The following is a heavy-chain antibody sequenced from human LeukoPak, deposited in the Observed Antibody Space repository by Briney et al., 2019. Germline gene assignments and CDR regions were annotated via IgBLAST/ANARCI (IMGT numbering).Heavy chain of an antibody. V-gene: IGHV4-4*07. Sequence: SEILSLTCTVSGGSISGYLWSWIRQPAGKGLEWVGRTFDSGSTSYNPSLESRATMSVDTPKNQFSLRLRSVTAADTAVYFCVREIPHYGIDYWGQGTLVTVSS. D-gene: IGHD3-10*01. CDR2: TFDSGST. CDR1: GGSISGYL. J-gene: IGHJ4*02. CDR3: VREIPHYGIDY.